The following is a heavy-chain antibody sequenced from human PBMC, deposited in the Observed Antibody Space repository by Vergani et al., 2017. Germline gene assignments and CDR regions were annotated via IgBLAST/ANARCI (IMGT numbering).Heavy chain of an antibody. J-gene: IGHJ3*02. CDR2: IRYDGSNK. V-gene: IGHV3-30*02. CDR3: ASKGGVLMVYAMQNAFDI. CDR1: GFTLSSYG. D-gene: IGHD2-8*01. Sequence: VQLVETGGGLIQPGGSLRLSCAASGFTLSSYGMHWVRQAPGKGLEWVAFIRYDGSNKYYADSVKGRFTISRDNSKNTLYLQMNSLRAEDTAVYYCASKGGVLMVYAMQNAFDIWGQGTMVTVSS.